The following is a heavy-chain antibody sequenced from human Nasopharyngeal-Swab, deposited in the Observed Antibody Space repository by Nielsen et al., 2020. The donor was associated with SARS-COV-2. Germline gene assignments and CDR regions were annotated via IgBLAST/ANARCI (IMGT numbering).Heavy chain of an antibody. V-gene: IGHV1-46*01. D-gene: IGHD3-10*01. CDR3: ARMMYFHGYYAMDV. Sequence: ASVKVSCKASGYTFTTYYIHWVRQAPGQGLEWMGIINPSGGGTNYAQKFKGRATMTGDTSTGTIYMDLTSLTSEDTAVYYCARMMYFHGYYAMDVWGQGTTVTVSS. CDR2: INPSGGGT. CDR1: GYTFTTYY. J-gene: IGHJ6*02.